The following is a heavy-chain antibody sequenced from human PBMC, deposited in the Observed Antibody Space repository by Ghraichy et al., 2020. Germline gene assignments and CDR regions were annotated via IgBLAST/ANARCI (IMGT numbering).Heavy chain of an antibody. D-gene: IGHD3-22*01. J-gene: IGHJ4*02. V-gene: IGHV4-39*07. CDR3: ARRGYYEEVFDY. CDR2: IYYSGST. Sequence: AETLSLTCTVSGGSISSSSYYWGWIRQPPGKGLEWSGRIYYSGSTYYNPSLKSRVTISVDTSKNQFSLKLTSVTAADTAMYYCARRGYYEEVFDYWGQGTLVTVSS. CDR1: GGSISSSSYY.